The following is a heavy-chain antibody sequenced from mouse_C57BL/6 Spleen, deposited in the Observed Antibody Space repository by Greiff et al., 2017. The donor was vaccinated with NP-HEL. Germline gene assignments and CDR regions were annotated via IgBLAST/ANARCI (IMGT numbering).Heavy chain of an antibody. D-gene: IGHD1-1*01. J-gene: IGHJ2*01. Sequence: QVQLQQPGAELVRPGSSVKLSCKASGYTFTSYWMHWVKQRPIQGLEWIGNIDPSDSETHYNQKFKDQATLSVDKSSSTVYMQLSSLTSEDSTVYYCARSIDYYGSSYGYWGQGTTLTVSS. CDR2: IDPSDSET. CDR1: GYTFTSYW. V-gene: IGHV1-52*01. CDR3: ARSIDYYGSSYGY.